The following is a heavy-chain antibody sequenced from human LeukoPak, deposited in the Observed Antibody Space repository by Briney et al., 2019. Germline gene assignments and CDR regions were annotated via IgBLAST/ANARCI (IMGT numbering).Heavy chain of an antibody. Sequence: GGSLRLSCAASRFTFSSYSMNWVRQAPGKGLEWVSSISSSSSYIYYADSVKGRFTISRDNAKNSLYLQMNSLRAEDTAVYYCASNPKYYYDSSGYYRPGDYWGQGTLVTVSS. CDR2: ISSSSSYI. CDR1: RFTFSSYS. V-gene: IGHV3-21*01. CDR3: ASNPKYYYDSSGYYRPGDY. J-gene: IGHJ4*02. D-gene: IGHD3-22*01.